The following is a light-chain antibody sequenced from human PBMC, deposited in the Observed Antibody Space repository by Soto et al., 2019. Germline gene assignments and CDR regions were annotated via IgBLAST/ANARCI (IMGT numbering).Light chain of an antibody. CDR3: RQRSNWVT. V-gene: IGKV3-11*01. CDR1: QSVSSY. Sequence: EIVLTQSPATLSLSPGERATLSCRASQSVSSYLAWYQQKPGQAPRLLIYDASNRATGIPARFSGSGSGTDVTLTISSIEPEDFAGYYCRQRSNWVTVGQGTRLEIK. J-gene: IGKJ5*01. CDR2: DAS.